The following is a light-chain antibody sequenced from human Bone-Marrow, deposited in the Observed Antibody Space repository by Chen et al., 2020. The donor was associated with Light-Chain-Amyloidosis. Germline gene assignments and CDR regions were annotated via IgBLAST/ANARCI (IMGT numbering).Light chain of an antibody. CDR1: SSNIGRNT. CDR3: AAWDDSLNGHVV. J-gene: IGLJ2*01. Sequence: QSVLPQPPSASGTPGQRVTISCSGSSSNIGRNTVNWYQQLPGTAPKLLIHDNDQRPSGVPDRFSGSKSGTSASLAISGLQSEDEADYYCAAWDDSLNGHVVFGGGTRLTVL. V-gene: IGLV1-44*01. CDR2: DND.